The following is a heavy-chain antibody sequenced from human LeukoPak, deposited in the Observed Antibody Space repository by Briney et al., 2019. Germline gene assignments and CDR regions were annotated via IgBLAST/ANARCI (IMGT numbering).Heavy chain of an antibody. D-gene: IGHD6-13*01. Sequence: PSETLSFTCTVSGYSISSGYFWGWIRQPPGKGLEWIGSIYHSGSTSYNPSLKGRLTISVDTSKNQFSLKLNFVTAADTAMYYCARMFRSSWYINWFDPWGQGTLVTVSS. CDR1: GYSISSGYF. J-gene: IGHJ5*02. CDR3: ARMFRSSWYINWFDP. V-gene: IGHV4-38-2*02. CDR2: IYHSGST.